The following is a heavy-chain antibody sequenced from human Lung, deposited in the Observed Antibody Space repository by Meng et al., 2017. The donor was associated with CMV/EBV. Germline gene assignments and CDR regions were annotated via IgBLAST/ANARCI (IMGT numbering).Heavy chain of an antibody. CDR1: GGSISSSSYY. D-gene: IGHD2-2*01. Sequence: GSLRLXCTVSGGSISSSSYYRGWIRQPPGKGLEWIGSIYYSGSTYYNPSLKSRVTISVDTSKNQFSLKLSSVTAADTAVYYCARDIYHTDIVVVRSDAFDIXGQGXMVTVSS. CDR2: IYYSGST. V-gene: IGHV4-39*07. J-gene: IGHJ3*02. CDR3: ARDIYHTDIVVVRSDAFDI.